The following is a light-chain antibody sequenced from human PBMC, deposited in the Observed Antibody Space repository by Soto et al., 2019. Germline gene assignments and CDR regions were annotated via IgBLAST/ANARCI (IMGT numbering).Light chain of an antibody. CDR3: QHYNNLPLT. Sequence: EIVLTQSPATLSVSPGERATLSCRGSQSVSSNLAWYQQKPGQAPRLLIYGASSRAPGIPARFSGSGSGTEFTLTISSLQSEDFAVYYCQHYNNLPLTFGAGAKVEIK. V-gene: IGKV3-15*01. CDR2: GAS. CDR1: QSVSSN. J-gene: IGKJ4*01.